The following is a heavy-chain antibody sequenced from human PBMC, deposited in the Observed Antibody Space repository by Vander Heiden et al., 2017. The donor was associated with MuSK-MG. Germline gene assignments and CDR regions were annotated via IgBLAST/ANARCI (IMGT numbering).Heavy chain of an antibody. D-gene: IGHD2-15*01. Sequence: EVQLLESGGGLVQPGGSLRLPCAASGFTFSSYAMSWVRQVPGKGLEWVSAIGGSGGNTYYADSVKGRFTISRDNSKNTLYLQMDSLRVEDTAVYYCAKALRVANYFDYWGQGTLVTVSS. CDR3: AKALRVANYFDY. CDR1: GFTFSSYA. CDR2: IGGSGGNT. V-gene: IGHV3-23*01. J-gene: IGHJ4*02.